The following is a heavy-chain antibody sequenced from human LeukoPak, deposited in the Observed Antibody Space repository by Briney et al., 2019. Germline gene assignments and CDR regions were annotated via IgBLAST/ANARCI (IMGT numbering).Heavy chain of an antibody. CDR1: GGSLSSYY. Sequence: SETLSLTCTVSGGSLSSYYWSWIRQPPGKGLEWSGYIYYSGSTNYNPSLKSRVTISVDTSKNQFSLKLSSVTAADTAVYYCARLDCSSTSCYYPDYWGQGTLVTVSS. J-gene: IGHJ4*02. CDR3: ARLDCSSTSCYYPDY. CDR2: IYYSGST. V-gene: IGHV4-59*01. D-gene: IGHD2-2*01.